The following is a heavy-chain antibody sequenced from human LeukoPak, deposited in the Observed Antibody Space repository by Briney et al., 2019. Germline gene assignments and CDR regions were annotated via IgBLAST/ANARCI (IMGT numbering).Heavy chain of an antibody. J-gene: IGHJ4*02. Sequence: GGSLRLSCAASGFTFNGYNMNWVRQAPGKGLEWISYISISSGTVYYADSVKGRFSIARDNAMNSLGLQMNSLRAEDTAVYYCARAMSTFGGVRNYFDSWGRGTLVTVSS. CDR2: ISISSGTV. CDR1: GFTFNGYN. CDR3: ARAMSTFGGVRNYFDS. D-gene: IGHD3-16*01. V-gene: IGHV3-48*04.